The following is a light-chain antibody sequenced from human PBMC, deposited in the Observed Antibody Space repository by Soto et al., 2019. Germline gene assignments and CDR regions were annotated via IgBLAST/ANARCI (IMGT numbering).Light chain of an antibody. CDR3: HQYGSFPHT. J-gene: IGKJ2*01. V-gene: IGKV3-20*01. Sequence: EIVLTQSPGTLSLSPGERANLSCRASQTVSGSSLAWYQHKPGQAPRLLIYGASSRATGIPDRFSGSGSGTDSTFIISRLEPEDFGMYYCHQYGSFPHTFGQGTELETK. CDR2: GAS. CDR1: QTVSGSS.